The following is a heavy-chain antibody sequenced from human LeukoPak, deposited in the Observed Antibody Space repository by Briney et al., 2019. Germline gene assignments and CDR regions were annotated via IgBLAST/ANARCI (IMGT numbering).Heavy chain of an antibody. CDR3: ARDTYYYDSSGYYLRY. D-gene: IGHD3-22*01. CDR2: MSGSGGTT. CDR1: GFTFSGYT. J-gene: IGHJ4*02. Sequence: GGSLRLSCAASGFTFSGYTMNWVRQGPGKGLEWVSGMSGSGGTTYYADSVKGRFTISRDNSKNTLYLQMNSLRAEDTAVYYCARDTYYYDSSGYYLRYWGQGTLVTVSS. V-gene: IGHV3-23*01.